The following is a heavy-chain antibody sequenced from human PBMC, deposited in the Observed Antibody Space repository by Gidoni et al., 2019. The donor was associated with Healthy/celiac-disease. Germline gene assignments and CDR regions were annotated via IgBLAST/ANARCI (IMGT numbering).Heavy chain of an antibody. D-gene: IGHD3-10*02. CDR1: GFTFSSYA. J-gene: IGHJ4*02. CDR2: ISGSGGST. Sequence: EVQRLESGGGLVQPGGSLRLPCAASGFTFSSYAMRWVRPAPGKGLEWVSAISGSGGSTYYADSVKGRFTISRDNSKNTLYLQMNSLRAEDTAVYYCAKDPSYYVHWGQGTLVTVSS. V-gene: IGHV3-23*01. CDR3: AKDPSYYVH.